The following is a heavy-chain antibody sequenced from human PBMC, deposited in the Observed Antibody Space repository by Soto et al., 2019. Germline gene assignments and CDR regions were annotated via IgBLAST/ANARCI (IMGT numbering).Heavy chain of an antibody. J-gene: IGHJ4*02. D-gene: IGHD6-19*01. CDR1: GVSISSNFY. V-gene: IGHV4-4*02. CDR2: ISHIGSV. CDR3: VRSFGWYAIDY. Sequence: QVLLQESGPGLVQPSGTLSLSCAVSGVSISSNFYWGWVRQSPGKGLEWLGDISHIGSVNYSPSLMSRVTISMDRSENQFSLKLNSGTAADTAVYYCVRSFGWYAIDYWGQGTLVIVSS.